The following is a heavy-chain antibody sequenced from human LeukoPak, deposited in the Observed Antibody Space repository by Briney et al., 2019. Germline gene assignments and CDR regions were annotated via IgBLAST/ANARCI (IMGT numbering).Heavy chain of an antibody. CDR2: IKQDGSEK. V-gene: IGHV3-7*01. D-gene: IGHD6-13*01. J-gene: IGHJ4*02. Sequence: GSLRLSCAASGFTFSSYWMSWVRQAPGKGLEWVANIKQDGSEKYYVDSVKGRFTISRDNAKNSLYLQMNSLRAEDTAVYYCAREGVYRTYIAAAGSGSNDYWGQGTLVTVSS. CDR3: AREGVYRTYIAAAGSGSNDY. CDR1: GFTFSSYW.